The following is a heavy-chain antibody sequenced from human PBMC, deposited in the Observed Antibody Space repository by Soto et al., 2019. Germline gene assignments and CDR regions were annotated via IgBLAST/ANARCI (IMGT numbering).Heavy chain of an antibody. CDR1: GGSFSGYY. CDR2: INHSGST. D-gene: IGHD3-10*01. CDR3: ARTGQYYYGSGSYNNSLWYYYGMDV. Sequence: SETLSLTCAVYGGSFSGYYWSWIRQPPGKGLEWIGEINHSGSTNYNPSLKSRVTISVDTSKNQFSLKLSSVTAADTAVYYCARTGQYYYGSGSYNNSLWYYYGMDVWGQGTTVTVSS. J-gene: IGHJ6*02. V-gene: IGHV4-34*01.